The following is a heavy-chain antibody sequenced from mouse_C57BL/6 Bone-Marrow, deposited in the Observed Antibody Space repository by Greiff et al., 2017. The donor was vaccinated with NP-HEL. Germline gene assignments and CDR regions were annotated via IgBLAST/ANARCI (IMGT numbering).Heavy chain of an antibody. CDR1: GYTFTSYW. J-gene: IGHJ2*01. D-gene: IGHD5-5*01. CDR3: ARGLPRGFDY. Sequence: QVQLQQPGAELVKPGASVKLSCKASGYTFTSYWMHWVKQRPGQGLEWIGMIHPNSGSTYYNEKFKSKATLTVDKSSSTAYMQLRSLTSEDSAVYYCARGLPRGFDYWGQGTTLTVSS. V-gene: IGHV1-64*01. CDR2: IHPNSGST.